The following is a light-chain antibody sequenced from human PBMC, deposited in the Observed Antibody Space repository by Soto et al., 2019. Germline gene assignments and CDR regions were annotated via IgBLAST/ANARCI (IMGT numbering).Light chain of an antibody. V-gene: IGKV3-20*01. CDR3: QQYGSSPRA. CDR2: GAS. CDR1: QSVSSSY. Sequence: EIVLTQSPGTLSLSPGERATLSCRASQSVSSSYLAWYQQKPGQAPRLLIYGASSRATGIPDRFSGSGSGTDFTLTSSRREPEDFAGYYCQQYGSSPRAFGQGTKVEIK. J-gene: IGKJ1*01.